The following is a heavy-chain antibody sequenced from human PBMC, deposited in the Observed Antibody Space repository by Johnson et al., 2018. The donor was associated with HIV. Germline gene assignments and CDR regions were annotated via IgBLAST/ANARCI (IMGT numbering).Heavy chain of an antibody. CDR1: GFTFDDYG. J-gene: IGHJ3*02. CDR3: ARGWVYYYDSSGYYYEPDAFDI. V-gene: IGHV3-20*04. Sequence: VQLVESGGGVVRPGGSLRLSCAASGFTFDDYGMSWVRQPPGKGLEWVSGINWNGGSTGYADSVKGRFTISRDNAKNSLYLQMNSLRAEDTALYYCARGWVYYYDSSGYYYEPDAFDIWGQGTMVTVSS. D-gene: IGHD3-22*01. CDR2: INWNGGST.